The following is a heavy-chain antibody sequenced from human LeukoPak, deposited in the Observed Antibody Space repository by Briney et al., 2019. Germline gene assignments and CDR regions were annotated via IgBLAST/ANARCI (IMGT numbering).Heavy chain of an antibody. CDR1: GYSLTGVS. D-gene: IGHD2-2*01. Sequence: ASVRVSCKVSGYSLTGVSKYWVRQAPGKGLEWMGGFDLDGAGETFFAQKFEGRVTMTEDTSTDTVYMKVSNLRSDDTAVYYWEMGDPYQLLEEWGQGTLVTVS. CDR2: FDLDGAGET. CDR3: EMGDPYQLLEE. V-gene: IGHV1-24*01. J-gene: IGHJ4*02.